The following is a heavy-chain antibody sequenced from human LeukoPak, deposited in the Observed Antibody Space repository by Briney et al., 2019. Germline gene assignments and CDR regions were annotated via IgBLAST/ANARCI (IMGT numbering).Heavy chain of an antibody. V-gene: IGHV4-39*01. D-gene: IGHD3-16*01. CDR2: IYYSGST. CDR1: GGSISSSTYY. CDR3: VRGSTLRHYQY. J-gene: IGHJ4*02. Sequence: SETLSLTCTVSGGSISSSTYYWGWIRRPPGKGLEWIGSIYYSGSTYYNPSLKSRVTVSVDTSKNQFSLKLSSVTAADTAVYYCVRGSTLRHYQYWGQGTLVTVSS.